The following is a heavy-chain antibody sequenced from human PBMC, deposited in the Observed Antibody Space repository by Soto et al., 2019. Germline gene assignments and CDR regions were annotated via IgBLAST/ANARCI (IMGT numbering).Heavy chain of an antibody. V-gene: IGHV3-21*01. CDR1: GFTFSSYS. CDR2: ISSSSSYI. Sequence: EVQLVESGGGLVKPGGSLRLSCAASGFTFSSYSMNWVRQAPGKGLEWVSSISSSSSYIYYADSVKGRFTISRDNAKNSLYLQMNSLRAEDTAVYYCARGYYDFWSGYSYYMDVWGKGTTVTVSS. CDR3: ARGYYDFWSGYSYYMDV. J-gene: IGHJ6*03. D-gene: IGHD3-3*01.